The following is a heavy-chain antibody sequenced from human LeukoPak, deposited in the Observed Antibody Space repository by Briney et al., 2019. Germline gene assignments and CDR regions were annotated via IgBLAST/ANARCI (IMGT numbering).Heavy chain of an antibody. V-gene: IGHV3-21*01. CDR2: ISSSSSYI. D-gene: IGHD6-13*01. CDR3: ARFAAASAFDI. Sequence: PGGSLRLSCTASGLTFSNAWMNWVRQAPGKGLEWVSSISSSSSYIYYADSVKGRFTISRDNAKNSLYLQMNSLRAEDTAVYYCARFAAASAFDIWGQGTMVTVSS. J-gene: IGHJ3*02. CDR1: GLTFSNAW.